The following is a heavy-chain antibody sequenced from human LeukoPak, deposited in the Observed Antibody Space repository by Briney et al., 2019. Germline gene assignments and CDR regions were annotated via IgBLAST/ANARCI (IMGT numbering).Heavy chain of an antibody. CDR2: AGWAGGTT. CDR1: GFNFDRYT. D-gene: IGHD3-3*01. CDR3: AKKLDLIFFDY. V-gene: IGHV3-43*01. J-gene: IGHJ4*02. Sequence: GGSLRLSCATSGFNFDRYTIHWVRQAPGKGLEWVSLAGWAGGTTFYSDSVRGRFTISRDSGRKSVYLQMNSLTTDDTAFYFCAKKLDLIFFDYGGQGPLFPVPS.